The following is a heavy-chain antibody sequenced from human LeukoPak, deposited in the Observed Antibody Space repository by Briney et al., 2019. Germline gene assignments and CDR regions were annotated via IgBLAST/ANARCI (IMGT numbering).Heavy chain of an antibody. CDR2: IYTSGST. CDR1: GGSISSYY. V-gene: IGHV4-4*07. CDR3: AREGQWLVRGYYYMDV. D-gene: IGHD6-19*01. Sequence: SETLSLTCTVSGGSISSYYWSWIRQPAGKGLEWIGRIYTSGSTNYNPSLKSRVTMSVDTCKNQFSLKLSSVAAVDTAVYYRAREGQWLVRGYYYMDVWGKGTTVTVFS. J-gene: IGHJ6*03.